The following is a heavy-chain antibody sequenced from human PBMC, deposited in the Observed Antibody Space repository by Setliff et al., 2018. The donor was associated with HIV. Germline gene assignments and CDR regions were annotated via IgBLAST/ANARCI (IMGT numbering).Heavy chain of an antibody. J-gene: IGHJ4*02. CDR1: GFSFSRYT. CDR3: AKGDSFVYSYIYPDY. Sequence: NPGGSLRLSCVTSGFSFSRYTMMWVRQAPGKGLEWVSSITSNLRYIYADSVKCRFTISRDNTRNSLYLQMNSLRAEDTALYYCAKGDSFVYSYIYPDYWGQGTQVTVSS. D-gene: IGHD3-22*01. CDR2: ITSNLRYI. V-gene: IGHV3-21*01.